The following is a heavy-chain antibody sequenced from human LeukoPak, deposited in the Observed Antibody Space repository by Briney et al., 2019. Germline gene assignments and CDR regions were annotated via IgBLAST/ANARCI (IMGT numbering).Heavy chain of an antibody. CDR2: IYPGDSDT. CDR1: GYSFTSYW. Sequence: GESLKISCKGSGYSFTSYWIGWVRQMPGKGLEWLGIIYPGDSDTRYSPSFQGPVTISADKSIGTAYLQWSSLKASDTAMYYCARTRSPQNTSTYYYDSSGYYYYAFDIWGQGTMVTGSS. J-gene: IGHJ3*02. D-gene: IGHD3-22*01. CDR3: ARTRSPQNTSTYYYDSSGYYYYAFDI. V-gene: IGHV5-51*01.